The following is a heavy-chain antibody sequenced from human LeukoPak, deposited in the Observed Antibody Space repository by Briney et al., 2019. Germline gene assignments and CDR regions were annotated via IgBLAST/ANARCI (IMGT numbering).Heavy chain of an antibody. J-gene: IGHJ3*01. Sequence: SETLSLTCTVSGGSISSGDYYWSWIRQPPGKGLEWIGYIYYSGSTYYNPSLKSRVTISTDTSKNLLSLRLSSVTAADTALYYCSRHLYGSDVFEVWGQGTLVTVSS. CDR1: GGSISSGDYY. V-gene: IGHV4-30-4*01. CDR3: SRHLYGSDVFEV. D-gene: IGHD4-17*01. CDR2: IYYSGST.